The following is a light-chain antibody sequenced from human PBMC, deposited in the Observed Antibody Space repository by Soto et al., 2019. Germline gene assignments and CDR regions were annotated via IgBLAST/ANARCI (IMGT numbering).Light chain of an antibody. CDR3: QQDNSWPLT. Sequence: DIQMTQSPSTLSASVGDRVTITCRASQSISSWLAWYQQKPGKAPNLLIYKASSLESGVPSRFSGSGSGTEFILTISSLQPDDCATYYCQQDNSWPLTFGGGTKVEIK. J-gene: IGKJ4*01. CDR1: QSISSW. V-gene: IGKV1-5*03. CDR2: KAS.